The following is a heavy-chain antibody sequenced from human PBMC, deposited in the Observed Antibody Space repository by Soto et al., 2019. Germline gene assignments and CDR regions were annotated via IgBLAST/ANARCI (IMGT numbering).Heavy chain of an antibody. Sequence: GGSLRLSCAASGFTFSSYAMSWVRQAPGKGLEWVSAISDSGASTYYADSVKGRFTISRDNSKNTLYLQTNSLRAEDTALYYCAPRRYSSSWPSDYWGQGTLVTVSS. CDR2: ISDSGAST. D-gene: IGHD6-13*01. CDR1: GFTFSSYA. CDR3: APRRYSSSWPSDY. J-gene: IGHJ4*02. V-gene: IGHV3-23*01.